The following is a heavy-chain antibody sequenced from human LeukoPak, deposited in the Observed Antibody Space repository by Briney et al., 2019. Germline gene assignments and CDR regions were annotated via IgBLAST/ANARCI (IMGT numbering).Heavy chain of an antibody. V-gene: IGHV1-18*01. CDR2: ISAYNGNT. J-gene: IGHJ4*02. Sequence: ASVKVSCKASGYTFTSYGISWVRQAPGQGLEWMGWISAYNGNTNYAQKLQGRVTMTTDTSTSTAYTELRSLRSDDTAVYYCARDYGDPAGGGFDYWGQGTLVTVSS. CDR1: GYTFTSYG. CDR3: ARDYGDPAGGGFDY. D-gene: IGHD7-27*01.